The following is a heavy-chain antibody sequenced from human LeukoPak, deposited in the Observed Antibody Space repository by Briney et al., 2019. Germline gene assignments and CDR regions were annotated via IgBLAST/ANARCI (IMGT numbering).Heavy chain of an antibody. V-gene: IGHV4-31*03. Sequence: SETLSLTCTVSGGSISSGGYYWSWIRQHPGKGQEWIGYIYYSGSTYYNPSLKSRVTISVDTSKNQFSLKLSSVTAADTAVYYCARGGGDFWSGYFSDYYMDVWGKGTTVTVSS. D-gene: IGHD3-3*01. CDR2: IYYSGST. CDR1: GGSISSGGYY. CDR3: ARGGGDFWSGYFSDYYMDV. J-gene: IGHJ6*03.